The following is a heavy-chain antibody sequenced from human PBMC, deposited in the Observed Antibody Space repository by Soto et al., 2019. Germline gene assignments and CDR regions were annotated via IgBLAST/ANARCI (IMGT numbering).Heavy chain of an antibody. V-gene: IGHV3-33*01. CDR1: GFTFSSYG. J-gene: IGHJ6*03. CDR2: IWYDGSNK. D-gene: IGHD2-15*01. Sequence: GGSLRLSCAASGFTFSSYGMHWVRQAPGKGLEWVAVIWYDGSNKYYADSVKGRFTISRDNSKNTLYLQMNSLRAEDTAVYYCARDHGNLQNYYYYMDVWGKGTTVTVSS. CDR3: ARDHGNLQNYYYYMDV.